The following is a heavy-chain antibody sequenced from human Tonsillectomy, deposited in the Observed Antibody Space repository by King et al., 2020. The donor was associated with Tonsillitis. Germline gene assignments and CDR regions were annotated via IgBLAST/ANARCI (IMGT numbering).Heavy chain of an antibody. CDR1: GFTFSSCV. CDR3: AKYDSGRYLDY. D-gene: IGHD3-10*01. CDR2: ISGSSGNI. V-gene: IGHV3-23*04. J-gene: IGHJ4*02. Sequence: EVQLVESGGGLVQPGGSLRLSCAASGFTFSSCVMGWVRQAPGKGLEWVSAISGSSGNIYYADSVTGRFTISRDTSKNTVYLQMNRLRAEDTALYYCAKYDSGRYLDYWGQGTLVTVSS.